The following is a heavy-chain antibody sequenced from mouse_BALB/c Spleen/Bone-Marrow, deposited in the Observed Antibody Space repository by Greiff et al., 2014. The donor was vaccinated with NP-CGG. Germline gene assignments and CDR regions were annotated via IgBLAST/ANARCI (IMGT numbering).Heavy chain of an antibody. Sequence: EVQLVESGGGLVKPGGSLKLSCAASGFTFSSYAMSWVRQSPEKRLEWVAEISSGGSYTYYPDTVTGRFTISRDNAKNTLYLEMSSLRSEDTAMYYCAREGHDGQMDYWGQGTSVTVSS. J-gene: IGHJ4*01. CDR2: ISSGGSYT. CDR1: GFTFSSYA. CDR3: AREGHDGQMDY. V-gene: IGHV5-9-4*01. D-gene: IGHD2-2*01.